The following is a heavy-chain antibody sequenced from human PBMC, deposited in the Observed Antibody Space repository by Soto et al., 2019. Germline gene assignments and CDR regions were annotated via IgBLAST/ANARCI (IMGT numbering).Heavy chain of an antibody. V-gene: IGHV4-4*02. CDR2: IYHSGST. CDR3: ARERYYGSGENWFDP. D-gene: IGHD3-10*01. Sequence: QVQLQESGPGLVKPSGTLSLTCAVSGGSISSSNWWSWVRQPPGKGLEWIGEIYHSGSTNYNPSLKSRVTISVDKAKNQFSLKLSSVTAADTAVYYCARERYYGSGENWFDPWGQGTLVTVSS. CDR1: GGSISSSNW. J-gene: IGHJ5*02.